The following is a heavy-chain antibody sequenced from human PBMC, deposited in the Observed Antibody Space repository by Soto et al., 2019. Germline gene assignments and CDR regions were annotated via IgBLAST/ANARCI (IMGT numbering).Heavy chain of an antibody. Sequence: GASVKVSCKASGYTFTSYDINWVRQATGQGLEWMGWMNSNSGNTGYAQKFQGRVTMTRNTSISTAYMELSSLRSEDTAVYYCASGPSVAATLDYWGQGXLVTVYS. V-gene: IGHV1-8*01. J-gene: IGHJ4*02. CDR1: GYTFTSYD. D-gene: IGHD2-15*01. CDR3: ASGPSVAATLDY. CDR2: MNSNSGNT.